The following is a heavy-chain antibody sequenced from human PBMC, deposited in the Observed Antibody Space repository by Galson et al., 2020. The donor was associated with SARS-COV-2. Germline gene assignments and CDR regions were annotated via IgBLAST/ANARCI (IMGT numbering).Heavy chain of an antibody. CDR1: GGSIRSGYYP. V-gene: IGHV4-61*09. D-gene: IGHD6-19*01. CDR2: LYATGRT. Sequence: SETLSLTCTVPGGSIRSGYYPWTWIRPPDGKGLEWIGHLYATGRTNYNPSLKSRVTISVDTSKNQFSLNLNSVTAADTAMYYCARVPLIAGSGMTYYYYYMDVWGKGTTVTGSS. CDR3: ARVPLIAGSGMTYYYYYMDV. J-gene: IGHJ6*03.